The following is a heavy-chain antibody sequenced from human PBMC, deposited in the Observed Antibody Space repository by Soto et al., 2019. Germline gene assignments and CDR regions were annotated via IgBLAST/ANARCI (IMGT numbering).Heavy chain of an antibody. V-gene: IGHV3-23*01. D-gene: IGHD3-16*01. CDR3: AKNRDYDYDAFDV. J-gene: IGHJ3*01. Sequence: GSLLLSCTVSGFTFNRNAMSWVRQAPGKGLEWVSGITGNSAFTYYADSVKGRVIISRDNSKNTLYLQINTLRVEDTAVYYCAKNRDYDYDAFDVWGQGTVVTV. CDR1: GFTFNRNA. CDR2: ITGNSAFT.